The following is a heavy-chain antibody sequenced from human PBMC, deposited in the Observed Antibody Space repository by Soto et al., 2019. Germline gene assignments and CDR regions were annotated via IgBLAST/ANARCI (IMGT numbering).Heavy chain of an antibody. CDR3: ARLEKTSAAGYSYYYYGMDV. D-gene: IGHD6-13*01. V-gene: IGHV5-51*01. CDR1: GYSFTSYW. CDR2: IYPGDSDT. J-gene: IGHJ6*02. Sequence: PGESLKISCKGSGYSFTSYWIGWVRQMPGKGLEWMGIIYPGDSDTRYSPSFQGQVTISADKSISTAYLQWSSLKASDTAMYYCARLEKTSAAGYSYYYYGMDVWGQGTTVTVSS.